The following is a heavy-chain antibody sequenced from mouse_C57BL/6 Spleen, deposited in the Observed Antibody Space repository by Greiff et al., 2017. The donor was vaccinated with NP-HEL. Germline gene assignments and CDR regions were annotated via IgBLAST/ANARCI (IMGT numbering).Heavy chain of an antibody. CDR3: ARSHGYHDY. CDR1: GYSITSGYY. Sequence: EVKLQESGPGLVKPSQSLSLTCSVTGYSITSGYYWNWIRQFPGNKLEWMGYISYDGSNNYNPSLKNRISITRDTSKNQFFLKLNSVTTEDTATYYCARSHGYHDYWGQGTTLTVSS. D-gene: IGHD2-2*01. J-gene: IGHJ2*01. V-gene: IGHV3-6*01. CDR2: ISYDGSN.